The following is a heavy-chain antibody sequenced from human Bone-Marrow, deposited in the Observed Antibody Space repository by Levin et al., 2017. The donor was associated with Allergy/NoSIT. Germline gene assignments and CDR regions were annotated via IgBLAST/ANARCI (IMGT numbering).Heavy chain of an antibody. D-gene: IGHD4-17*01. Sequence: PGGSLRLSCAASAFTFSNYNMNWVRQAPGRGLEWVASISSSSTSKYYADSVKGRFTISRDNTNNSLYLLMNSLRVEDTAVYYCTRGGYGDYPLDYWGQGSLVTVSS. CDR2: ISSSSTSK. CDR1: AFTFSNYN. CDR3: TRGGYGDYPLDY. J-gene: IGHJ4*02. V-gene: IGHV3-21*06.